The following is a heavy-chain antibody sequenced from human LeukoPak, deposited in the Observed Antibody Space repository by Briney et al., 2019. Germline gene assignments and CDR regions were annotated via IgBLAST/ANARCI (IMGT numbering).Heavy chain of an antibody. Sequence: ASVKVSCKASGYTFTSYYMHWVRQAPGQGLEWMGIINPSGGSTSYAQKFQGRVTMTRDTSTSTVYMELSSLRSDDTAIYFCARFYFDSTGYFRYDYWGQGTLVTVSS. J-gene: IGHJ4*02. V-gene: IGHV1-46*01. CDR2: INPSGGST. CDR3: ARFYFDSTGYFRYDY. D-gene: IGHD3-22*01. CDR1: GYTFTSYY.